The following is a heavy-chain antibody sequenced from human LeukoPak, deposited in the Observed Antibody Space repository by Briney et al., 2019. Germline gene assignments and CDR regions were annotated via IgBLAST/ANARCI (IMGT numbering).Heavy chain of an antibody. Sequence: KSSETLSLTCTVSGFSVSSGFYWGWIRQPPGKGLEWIGSIYHSGSTDYNPSLKSRVTISVDTSKNQFSLKLSSVTAADTAVYYCARHERFFHWFDPWGQGTLVTVSS. D-gene: IGHD3-3*01. V-gene: IGHV4-38-2*02. CDR3: ARHERFFHWFDP. CDR1: GFSVSSGFY. CDR2: IYHSGST. J-gene: IGHJ5*02.